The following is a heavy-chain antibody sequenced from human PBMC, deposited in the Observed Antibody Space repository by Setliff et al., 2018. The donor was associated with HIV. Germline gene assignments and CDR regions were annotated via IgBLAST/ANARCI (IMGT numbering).Heavy chain of an antibody. V-gene: IGHV3-23*01. J-gene: IGHJ4*02. D-gene: IGHD5-12*01. CDR2: ISSGGTT. CDR3: ARDATSEGYMDV. Sequence: PGGSLRLSCAASGFPFSNYAMSWVRQAPGKGLEWVSAISSGGTTYFADTVKGRFTISRDNSKNTLYLQMDSLRVEDTAMYFCARDATSEGYMDVWGQGTLVTASS. CDR1: GFPFSNYA.